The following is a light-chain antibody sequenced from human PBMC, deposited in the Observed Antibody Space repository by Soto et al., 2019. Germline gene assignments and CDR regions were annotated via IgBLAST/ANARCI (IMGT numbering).Light chain of an antibody. J-gene: IGLJ3*02. Sequence: QAVVTQPASVSGSPGQSITISCTGTSSDVGGYNYVSWYQQHPGKAPKLVIYEVTNRPSGVSHRFSGSKSGNTASLTISGLQAEDEADYYCSSYTDSSTVFGGGTKLTVL. CDR1: SSDVGGYNY. V-gene: IGLV2-14*01. CDR2: EVT. CDR3: SSYTDSSTV.